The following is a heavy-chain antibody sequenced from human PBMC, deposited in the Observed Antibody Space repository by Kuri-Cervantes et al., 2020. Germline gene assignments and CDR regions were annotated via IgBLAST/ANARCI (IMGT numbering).Heavy chain of an antibody. CDR2: IWYDGSNK. Sequence: GGSLRLSCAASGFTFSSYGMHWVRQAPGKGLEWVAVIWYDGSNKYYADSVKGRFTISRDNSKNTLYLQMNSLRAEDTALYYCVRDILYRGGRYFDTWGQGTLVTVSS. D-gene: IGHD2/OR15-2a*01. J-gene: IGHJ4*02. V-gene: IGHV3-33*01. CDR1: GFTFSSYG. CDR3: VRDILYRGGRYFDT.